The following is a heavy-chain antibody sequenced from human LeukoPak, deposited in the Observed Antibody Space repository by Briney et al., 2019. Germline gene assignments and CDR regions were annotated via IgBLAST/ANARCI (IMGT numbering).Heavy chain of an antibody. D-gene: IGHD4-23*01. V-gene: IGHV3-64*01. CDR1: GVTFSSHA. Sequence: GGSLGLSCAASGVTFSSHAMHWVCQAPGKGLEYVSAISSNGGSTYYANSVKGRFTISRDNSKNTLYLQMGSLRAEDMAVYYCARDGGPLDYWGQGTLVTVSS. CDR2: ISSNGGST. CDR3: ARDGGPLDY. J-gene: IGHJ4*02.